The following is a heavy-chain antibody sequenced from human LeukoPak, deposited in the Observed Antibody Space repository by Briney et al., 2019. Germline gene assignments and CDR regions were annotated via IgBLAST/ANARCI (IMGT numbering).Heavy chain of an antibody. CDR1: GGSFSGYY. J-gene: IGHJ6*03. Sequence: SETLSLTCVVYGGSFSGYYWSWIRQSPGKGLEWIGEINHRGSTNYNPSLKRRVTISLDTSKNQFSLKLSSVTAADTAVYYCARVSVAGTSYYYYYYMDVWGKGTTVTVSS. V-gene: IGHV4-34*01. D-gene: IGHD6-19*01. CDR3: ARVSVAGTSYYYYYYMDV. CDR2: INHRGST.